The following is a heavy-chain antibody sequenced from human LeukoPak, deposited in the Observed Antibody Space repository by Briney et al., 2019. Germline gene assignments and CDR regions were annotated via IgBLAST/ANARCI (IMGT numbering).Heavy chain of an antibody. D-gene: IGHD2-2*01. Sequence: PGGSLRLSCAADGFTFNIYAMSWVRQAPGKGLEWVSAITASDNTYYADSVKGRFSISRDNSRDTLSVQINSLRAEDTAVYYCAKLQSVVIPAAMLGFDYWGQGILVTVSS. V-gene: IGHV3-23*01. CDR3: AKLQSVVIPAAMLGFDY. J-gene: IGHJ4*02. CDR1: GFTFNIYA. CDR2: ITASDNT.